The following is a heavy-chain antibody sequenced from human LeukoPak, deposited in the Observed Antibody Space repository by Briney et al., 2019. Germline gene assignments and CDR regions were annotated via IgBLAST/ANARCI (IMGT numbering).Heavy chain of an antibody. CDR1: GFTFGDYA. V-gene: IGHV3-49*04. D-gene: IGHD6-19*01. J-gene: IGHJ4*02. CDR3: TRYSSGWYDFDY. Sequence: GGSLRLSCTASGFTFGDYAMSWVRQAPGKGLEWVGFIRSKAYGGTTEYAASVKGRFTISRDDSKSIAYLQMNSLKTEDIAVYYCTRYSSGWYDFDYWGQGTLVTVSS. CDR2: IRSKAYGGTT.